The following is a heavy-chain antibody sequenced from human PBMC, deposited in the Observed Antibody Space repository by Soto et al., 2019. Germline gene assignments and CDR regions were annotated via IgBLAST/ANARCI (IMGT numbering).Heavy chain of an antibody. V-gene: IGHV1-69*13. Sequence: ASVKVSCKASGGTFSSDAISWVRQAPGQGLEWMGGIIPIFGTANYAQKFQGRVTITADESTSTAYMELSSLRSEDTAVYYCARGLGYCSGGSCYALYYYYGMDVWGQGTTVTVSS. CDR1: GGTFSSDA. CDR3: ARGLGYCSGGSCYALYYYYGMDV. J-gene: IGHJ6*02. D-gene: IGHD2-15*01. CDR2: IIPIFGTA.